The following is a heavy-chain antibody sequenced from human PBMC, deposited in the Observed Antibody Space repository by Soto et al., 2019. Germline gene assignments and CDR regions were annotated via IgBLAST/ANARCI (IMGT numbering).Heavy chain of an antibody. V-gene: IGHV4-4*02. CDR3: ASALTGIAAAGITPTLQEDWYFDL. J-gene: IGHJ2*01. Sequence: QVQLQESGPGLVKPSGTLSLTCAVSGGSISSSNWWSWVRQPPGKGLEWIGEIYHSGSTNYNPSLKSRVTISVDKSKNQFSLKLSSVTAADTAVYYCASALTGIAAAGITPTLQEDWYFDLWGRGTLVTVSS. CDR2: IYHSGST. CDR1: GGSISSSNW. D-gene: IGHD6-13*01.